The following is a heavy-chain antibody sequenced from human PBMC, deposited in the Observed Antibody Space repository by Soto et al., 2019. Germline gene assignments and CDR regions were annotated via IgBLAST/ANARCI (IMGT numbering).Heavy chain of an antibody. Sequence: QVQLVQSGAAVKKPGASVKVSCKASGYPFTNYYVPWVRQAPGQGLEWMGMVTPSGGRTTYAQKFQGRVTMTRDTSTSTVFLELSRLRSEDTAVYYCARDRGEPWNYLLYWGQGTLVTVSS. V-gene: IGHV1-46*03. D-gene: IGHD1-7*01. CDR3: ARDRGEPWNYLLY. CDR2: VTPSGGRT. J-gene: IGHJ4*02. CDR1: GYPFTNYY.